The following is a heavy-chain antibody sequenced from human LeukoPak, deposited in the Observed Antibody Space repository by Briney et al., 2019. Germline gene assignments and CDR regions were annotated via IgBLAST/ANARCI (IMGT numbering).Heavy chain of an antibody. Sequence: PSETLSLTCAVYAGSFSGYYWSWIRQPPGKGLEWIGEINHSGSTNYNPSLKSRVTISVDTSKNQFSLKLSSVTAADTAVYYCARGAGEWLLLRFAFDIWGQGTMVTVSS. CDR3: ARGAGEWLLLRFAFDI. D-gene: IGHD3-22*01. CDR2: INHSGST. J-gene: IGHJ3*02. V-gene: IGHV4-34*01. CDR1: AGSFSGYY.